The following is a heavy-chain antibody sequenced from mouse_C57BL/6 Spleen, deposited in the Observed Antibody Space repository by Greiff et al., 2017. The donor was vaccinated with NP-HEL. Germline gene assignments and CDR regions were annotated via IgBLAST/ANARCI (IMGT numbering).Heavy chain of an antibody. CDR2: ISNGGGST. CDR1: GFTFSDYY. CDR3: ARHEDYDYAVYAMDY. D-gene: IGHD2-4*01. V-gene: IGHV5-12*01. Sequence: EVKLMESGGGLVQPGGSLKLSCAASGFTFSDYYMYWVRQTPEKRLEWVAYISNGGGSTYYPDTVKGRFTISRDNAKNTLYLQMSRLKSEDTAMYYCARHEDYDYAVYAMDYWGQGTSVTVSS. J-gene: IGHJ4*01.